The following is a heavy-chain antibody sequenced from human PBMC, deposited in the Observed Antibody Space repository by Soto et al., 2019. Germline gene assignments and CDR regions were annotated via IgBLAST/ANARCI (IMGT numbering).Heavy chain of an antibody. J-gene: IGHJ4*02. CDR2: ISAYNGNT. V-gene: IGHV1-18*01. D-gene: IGHD3-10*01. Sequence: GASVKVFCKASGDTFASFGFSWVRQAPGQGLEWLGWISAYNGNTHYAQKVRDRVTLTTDTSTNTAYMELRSLTSDDTAVYYCARDQESITDRILQYWGQGTRVTVSS. CDR1: GDTFASFG. CDR3: ARDQESITDRILQY.